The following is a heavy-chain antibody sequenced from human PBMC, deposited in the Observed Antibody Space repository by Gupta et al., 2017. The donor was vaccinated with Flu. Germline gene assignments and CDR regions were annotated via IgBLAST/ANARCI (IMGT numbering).Heavy chain of an antibody. CDR3: TALAAPTDY. J-gene: IGHJ4*02. Sequence: EVQMVESGGGLVLPGRSLRLTCATSGFAFSNLWMHWVRQIPGKGLTWVSEINDDGSITTYAPSVKGRFTISRDNAMNTLYLQMNSLTADDSAVYYCTALAAPTDYWGQGTLVTVSS. CDR2: INDDGSIT. CDR1: GFAFSNLW. D-gene: IGHD6-6*01. V-gene: IGHV3-74*01.